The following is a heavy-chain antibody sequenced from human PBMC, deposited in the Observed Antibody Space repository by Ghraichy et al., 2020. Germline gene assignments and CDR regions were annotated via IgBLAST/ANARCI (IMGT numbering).Heavy chain of an antibody. CDR2: ISYDGSNK. V-gene: IGHV3-30-3*01. CDR3: ARDRGIDDFWSGYYMVGYYYYGMDV. CDR1: GFTFSSYA. D-gene: IGHD3-3*01. J-gene: IGHJ6*02. Sequence: LSLTCAASGFTFSSYAMHWVRQAPGKGLEWVAVISYDGSNKYYADSVKGRFTISRDNSKNTLYLQMNSLRAEDTAVYYCARDRGIDDFWSGYYMVGYYYYGMDVWGQGTTVTVSS.